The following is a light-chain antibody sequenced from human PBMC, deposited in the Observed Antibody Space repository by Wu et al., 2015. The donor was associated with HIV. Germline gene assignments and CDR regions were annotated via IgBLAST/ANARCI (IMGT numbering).Light chain of an antibody. J-gene: IGKJ2*01. CDR2: GAS. V-gene: IGKV3-15*01. Sequence: EIVMTQSPATLSVSPGERATLSCRASQSIGSDLAWYQQKPGQAPRLLIYGASTRDTNIPARFSGSGSGTDFTLTISSLEPEDFAVYYCQQRRYWPLYTFGQGTKLEIK. CDR1: QSIGSD. CDR3: QQRRYWPLYT.